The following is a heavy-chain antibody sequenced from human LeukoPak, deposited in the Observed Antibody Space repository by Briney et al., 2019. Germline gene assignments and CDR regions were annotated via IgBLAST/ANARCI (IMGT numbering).Heavy chain of an antibody. CDR2: ISSEGSIK. Sequence: GRSLRLSCAASGFTFSSYAMHWVRQAPGKGLEWGAVISSEGSIKYYADSVKGRFTISRDNSKNTLYLQMNSLRAGDTAVYYCARGANHYADYWGQGTLVTVAS. CDR3: ARGANHYADY. CDR1: GFTFSSYA. D-gene: IGHD2-2*01. V-gene: IGHV3-30-3*01. J-gene: IGHJ4*02.